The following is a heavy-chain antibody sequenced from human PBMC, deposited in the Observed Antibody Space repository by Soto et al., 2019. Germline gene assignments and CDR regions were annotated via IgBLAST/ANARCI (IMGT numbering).Heavy chain of an antibody. V-gene: IGHV3-30*18. CDR3: AKDLALWEHY. CDR2: ISYDGSNK. J-gene: IGHJ4*02. CDR1: GFTFSSYG. D-gene: IGHD1-26*01. Sequence: QVQLVESGGGVVQPGRSLRLSCAASGFTFSSYGMHWVRQAPGKGLEWVAVISYDGSNKYYADSVKGRFTISRDNSKNTLYLQMNSLRAEDTAVYYCAKDLALWEHYWGQGTLVTVSS.